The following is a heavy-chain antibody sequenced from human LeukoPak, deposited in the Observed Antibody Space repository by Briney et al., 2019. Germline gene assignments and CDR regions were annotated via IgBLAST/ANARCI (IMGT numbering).Heavy chain of an antibody. V-gene: IGHV4-34*01. CDR3: ARFGPTTYYYYYYGMDV. CDR2: INHSGST. Sequence: PSETLSLTCAVYGGSFSGYYWSWIRQPPGKGLEWIGEINHSGSTNYNPSLKSRVTISVDTSKNQFSLKLSSVTAADTAVYYCARFGPTTYYYYYYGMDVWGQGTTVTVSS. D-gene: IGHD3-16*01. J-gene: IGHJ6*02. CDR1: GGSFSGYY.